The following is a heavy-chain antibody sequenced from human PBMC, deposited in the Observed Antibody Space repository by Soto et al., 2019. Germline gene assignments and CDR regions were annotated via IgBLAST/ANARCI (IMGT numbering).Heavy chain of an antibody. CDR3: ARGLAVRGSYGLDV. CDR2: VYHNGIT. Sequence: TSETLSLTCAVSGASISRGGSSWSWIRQAPGTGLEWIGYVYHNGITNYNPPLKSRVTISVDKSQNQFSLSLNSVTAADTAVYYCARGLAVRGSYGLDVWGQGTTVTVSS. V-gene: IGHV4-30-2*01. J-gene: IGHJ6*02. D-gene: IGHD3-10*01. CDR1: GASISRGGSS.